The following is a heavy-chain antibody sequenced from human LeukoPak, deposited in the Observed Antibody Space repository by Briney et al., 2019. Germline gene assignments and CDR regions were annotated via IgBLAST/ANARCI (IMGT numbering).Heavy chain of an antibody. Sequence: PGGSLRLSCAASGFTFSSYSMNWVRQAPGKGLEWVSYISSSSSTIYYADSVKGRFTISRDNAKNSLYLQMNSLRAEDTAVYYCARDDYVWGSYRWREYYFDYWGQGTLVTVSS. CDR1: GFTFSSYS. D-gene: IGHD3-16*02. V-gene: IGHV3-48*01. CDR3: ARDDYVWGSYRWREYYFDY. J-gene: IGHJ4*02. CDR2: ISSSSSTI.